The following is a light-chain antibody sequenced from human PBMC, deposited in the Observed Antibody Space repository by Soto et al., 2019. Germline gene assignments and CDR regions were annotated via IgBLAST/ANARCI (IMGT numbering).Light chain of an antibody. Sequence: EFVVTQSPGTLSLSLGERATLSCRTSQSVRSRDLAWYQQKPGQAPTLLIYDASSRPGGIPDRFIGSGSGTDFTLTISRLEPEDFAVYDCQQYGDSPYTFGQGTKLEIK. CDR2: DAS. V-gene: IGKV3-20*01. CDR1: QSVRSRD. J-gene: IGKJ2*01. CDR3: QQYGDSPYT.